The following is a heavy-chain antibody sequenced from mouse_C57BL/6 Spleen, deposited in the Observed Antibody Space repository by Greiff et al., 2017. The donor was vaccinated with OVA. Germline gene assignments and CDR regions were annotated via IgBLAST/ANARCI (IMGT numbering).Heavy chain of an antibody. V-gene: IGHV1-69*01. CDR3: ARGGSTMVTRYFDV. J-gene: IGHJ1*03. CDR2: IDPSDSYT. D-gene: IGHD2-2*01. Sequence: QVHVKQPGAELVMPGASVKLSCKASGYTFTSYWMHWVKQRPGQGLEWIGEIDPSDSYTNYNQKFKGKSTLTVDKSSSTAYMQLSSLTSEDSAVYYCARGGSTMVTRYFDVWGTGTTVTVSS. CDR1: GYTFTSYW.